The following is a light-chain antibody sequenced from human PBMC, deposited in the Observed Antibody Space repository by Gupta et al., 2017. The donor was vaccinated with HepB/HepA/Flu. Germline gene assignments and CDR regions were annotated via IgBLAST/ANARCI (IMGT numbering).Light chain of an antibody. CDR2: DVS. Sequence: QSALTQPASVSGSPGQSITISCTGTSSDVGGYKFVSWYQQHPGKAPKLMIYDVSNRPSGVSNRFSGSKSGSTASLTISGLQVEDEADYYCSSYTSSSSLEGVFGTGTKVTVL. V-gene: IGLV2-14*01. J-gene: IGLJ1*01. CDR3: SSYTSSSSLEGV. CDR1: SSDVGGYKF.